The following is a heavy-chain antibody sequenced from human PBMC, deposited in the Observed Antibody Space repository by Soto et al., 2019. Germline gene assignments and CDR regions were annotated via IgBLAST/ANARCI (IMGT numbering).Heavy chain of an antibody. CDR2: IYYNGSTTY. V-gene: IGHV4-59*08. J-gene: IGHJ5*02. Sequence: ETLSLTCVLSSGSISNYYWSWIRQPPGKGLEWIGYIYYNGSTTYKYNPSLESRVTISEHTSKNQFSLKLTSVTAADTAIYYCARFPDYGAYVAPWGQGTLVTVSS. D-gene: IGHD4-17*01. CDR1: SGSISNYY. CDR3: ARFPDYGAYVAP.